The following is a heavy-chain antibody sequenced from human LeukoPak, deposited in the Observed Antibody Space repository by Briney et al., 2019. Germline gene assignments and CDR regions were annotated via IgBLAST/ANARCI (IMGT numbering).Heavy chain of an antibody. J-gene: IGHJ4*02. Sequence: SVKVSCKASGGTFSSYAISWVRQAPGQGLEWMGRIIPIFGTANYAQKFQGRVTITTDESTSTAYMELSSLRSDDTAVYYCARDLEQLPTRDYWGQGTLVTVSS. D-gene: IGHD6-13*01. CDR3: ARDLEQLPTRDY. CDR1: GGTFSSYA. CDR2: IIPIFGTA. V-gene: IGHV1-69*05.